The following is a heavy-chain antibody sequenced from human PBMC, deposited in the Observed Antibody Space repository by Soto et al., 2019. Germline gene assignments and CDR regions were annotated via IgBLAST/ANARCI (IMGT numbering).Heavy chain of an antibody. CDR1: GGSISSGGYY. D-gene: IGHD2-15*01. CDR3: ARALERRSGGRHLYFDY. CDR2: IYYSGST. V-gene: IGHV4-31*02. Sequence: PSETLSLTCTVSGGSISSGGYYWSWIRQHPGKGLEWIGYIYYSGSTYYNPSLKSRVTISVDTSKNQFSLKLSYVTAADTAVYYCARALERRSGGRHLYFDYWGQGTLVTAPQ. J-gene: IGHJ4*02.